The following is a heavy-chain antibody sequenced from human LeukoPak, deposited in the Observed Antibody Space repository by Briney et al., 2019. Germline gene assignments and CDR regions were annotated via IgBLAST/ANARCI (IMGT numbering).Heavy chain of an antibody. V-gene: IGHV4-59*12. Sequence: SETLSLTCTVSGGSISSYYWSWIRQPPGKGLEWIGYIYYSGSTNYNPSLKSRVTISVDTSKNQFSLKLSSVTAADMAVYYCARVEAATTNPRFDYWGQGTLVTVSS. CDR3: ARVEAATTNPRFDY. CDR2: IYYSGST. J-gene: IGHJ4*02. D-gene: IGHD5-24*01. CDR1: GGSISSYY.